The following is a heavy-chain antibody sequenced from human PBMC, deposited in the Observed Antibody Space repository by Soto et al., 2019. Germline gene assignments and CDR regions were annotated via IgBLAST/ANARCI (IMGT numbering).Heavy chain of an antibody. CDR1: GDSIISYS. CDR3: AREGNLGRWIQPLDS. CDR2: IHYNGNT. D-gene: IGHD2-2*03. V-gene: IGHV4-59*01. J-gene: IGHJ4*02. Sequence: SETLSLTCTVSGDSIISYSWSWIRQPPGKGLEWIGNIHYNGNTKYSPSLKSRVTMSVDTSKNHFSLKLISVTTADTAVYFCAREGNLGRWIQPLDSWGQGTLVT.